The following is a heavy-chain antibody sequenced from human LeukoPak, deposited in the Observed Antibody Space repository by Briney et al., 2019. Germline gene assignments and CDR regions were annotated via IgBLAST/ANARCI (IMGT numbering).Heavy chain of an antibody. CDR2: IIPILGIA. Sequence: SVKVSCKASGGTFSSYAISWVRQAPGQGLEWMGRIIPILGIANYAQKFQGRVTITADKSTSTAYMELSSLRSEDTAVYYCARDPPTMVRGEEGYWGQGTLVTVSS. CDR3: ARDPPTMVRGEEGY. J-gene: IGHJ4*02. V-gene: IGHV1-69*04. D-gene: IGHD3-10*01. CDR1: GGTFSSYA.